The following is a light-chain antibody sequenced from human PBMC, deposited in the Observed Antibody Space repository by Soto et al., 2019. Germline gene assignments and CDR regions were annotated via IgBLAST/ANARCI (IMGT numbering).Light chain of an antibody. CDR2: DAS. Sequence: DIQMTQSPSSLSASVGDRVTITCQASQDISNYLNWYQQKPGKAPKLLIYDASNLEKGVPSRFSGSGYGTDFTVTISSLQPEDIATYYCQQYDNLPLTFGGGTKVEIK. V-gene: IGKV1-33*01. J-gene: IGKJ4*01. CDR3: QQYDNLPLT. CDR1: QDISNY.